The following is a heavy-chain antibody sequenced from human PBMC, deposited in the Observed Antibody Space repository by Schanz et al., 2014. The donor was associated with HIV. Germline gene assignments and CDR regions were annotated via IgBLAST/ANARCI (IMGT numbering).Heavy chain of an antibody. CDR1: GFTFSSYA. CDR3: VRLMSSDYDFYHYGMDV. J-gene: IGHJ6*02. V-gene: IGHV3-74*02. CDR2: INSNEGTT. Sequence: EVQLLESGGGLVQPGGSLRLSCAASGFTFSSYAMTWVRQAPGKGLVWVSRINSNEGTTDYADSVKGRFTISRDNAKNTLYLQMNSLRAEDTAVYYCVRLMSSDYDFYHYGMDVWGQGTTVIVSS. D-gene: IGHD4-17*01.